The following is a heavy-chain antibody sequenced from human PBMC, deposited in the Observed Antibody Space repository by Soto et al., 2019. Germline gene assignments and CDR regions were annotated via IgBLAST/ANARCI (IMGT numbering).Heavy chain of an antibody. D-gene: IGHD2-21*02. V-gene: IGHV4-59*01. J-gene: IGHJ6*02. Sequence: QVQLQESGPGLVKPSETLSLTCTVSGGTISRYYWSWIRQPPGTGLEWIGYMYNTGSTVYNPSFKRRVTISVDTSKNQFTPKLKSVTAADTAGEYWARELWGDCGTDGYPLDVWGQGTTVTVSS. CDR2: MYNTGST. CDR1: GGTISRYY. CDR3: ARELWGDCGTDGYPLDV.